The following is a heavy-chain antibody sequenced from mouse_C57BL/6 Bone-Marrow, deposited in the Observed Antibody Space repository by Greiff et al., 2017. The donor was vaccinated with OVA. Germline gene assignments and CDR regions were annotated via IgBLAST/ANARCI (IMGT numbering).Heavy chain of an antibody. Sequence: EVMLVESGGGLVQPGGSLKLSCAASGFTFSDYYMYWVRQTPEKRLEWVAYISNGGGSTYYPDTVKGRFTISRDNAKNTLYLQMSRLKSEDTAMYYCARGVRDYAMGYWGQGTSVTVSS. CDR1: GFTFSDYY. CDR3: ARGVRDYAMGY. V-gene: IGHV5-12*01. CDR2: ISNGGGST. J-gene: IGHJ4*01.